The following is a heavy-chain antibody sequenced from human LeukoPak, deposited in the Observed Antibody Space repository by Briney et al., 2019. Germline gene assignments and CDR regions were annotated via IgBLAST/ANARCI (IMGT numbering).Heavy chain of an antibody. V-gene: IGHV3-23*01. J-gene: IGHJ4*02. D-gene: IGHD5-18*01. CDR3: AKSRQLWFGGLDY. Sequence: GGSLRLSCAASGFTFSSYAMSWVRQAPGKGLQWVSFISGSSGSTYYADSVKGRFTVSRDNSKNTLYLQMNSLRAEDTAVYYCAKSRQLWFGGLDYWGQGTPVAVSS. CDR1: GFTFSSYA. CDR2: ISGSSGST.